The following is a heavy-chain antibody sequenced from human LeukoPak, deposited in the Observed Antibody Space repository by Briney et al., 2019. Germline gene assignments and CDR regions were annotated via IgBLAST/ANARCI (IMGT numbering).Heavy chain of an antibody. V-gene: IGHV3-23*01. CDR3: ARGRPHGNDY. CDR1: GFTFSNYV. CDR2: ISGSSGGT. J-gene: IGHJ4*02. D-gene: IGHD4-23*01. Sequence: GGSLRLSCAASGFTFSNYVMSWVRQAPGKGLEWVSGISGSSGGTYYADSVKGRFTISRDNSKNTLYLQMNSLRVEDTAVYYCARGRPHGNDYWGQGTLVTVSS.